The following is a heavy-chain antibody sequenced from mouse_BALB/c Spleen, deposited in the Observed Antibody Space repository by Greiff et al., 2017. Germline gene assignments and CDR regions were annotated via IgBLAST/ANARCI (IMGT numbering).Heavy chain of an antibody. CDR1: GFSLTSYG. D-gene: IGHD2-2*01. J-gene: IGHJ4*01. V-gene: IGHV2-9*02. CDR3: ARDRYGYDEGAMDY. CDR2: IWAGGST. Sequence: VKVVESGPGLVAPSQSLSITCTVSGFSLTSYGVHWVRQPPGKGLEWLGVIWAGGSTNYNSALMSRLSISKDNSKSQVFLKMNSLQTDDTAMYYCARDRYGYDEGAMDYWGQGTSVTVSS.